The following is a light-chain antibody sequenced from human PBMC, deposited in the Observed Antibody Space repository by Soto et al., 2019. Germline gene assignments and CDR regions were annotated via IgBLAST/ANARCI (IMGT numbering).Light chain of an antibody. CDR1: SSNIGAGHD. V-gene: IGLV1-40*01. CDR2: GNT. J-gene: IGLJ3*02. Sequence: QSVLTQPHSVSGAPGQRVTISCTGSSSNIGAGHDVHWYQQVPGTAPKLLVSGNTNRPSGVPDRFSGSNSGTSASLAITGLQAEGEADYYCQSFDSSLNGWVFGGGTKVTVL. CDR3: QSFDSSLNGWV.